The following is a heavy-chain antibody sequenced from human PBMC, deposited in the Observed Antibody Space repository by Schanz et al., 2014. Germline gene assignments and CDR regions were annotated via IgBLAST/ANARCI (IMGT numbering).Heavy chain of an antibody. V-gene: IGHV3-23*04. CDR1: GFIFSTFG. Sequence: VYLVQSGGGVVQPGRSLRLSCAASGFIFSTFGMQWVRQAPGKGLEWVSAISGSGDNTFYADSVRGRFTISRDNSRNTLYLQMNSLRAEDTAVYYCAKDFTGSGIFFNSWGQGTLVSVSS. J-gene: IGHJ5*01. CDR2: ISGSGDNT. CDR3: AKDFTGSGIFFNS. D-gene: IGHD3-10*01.